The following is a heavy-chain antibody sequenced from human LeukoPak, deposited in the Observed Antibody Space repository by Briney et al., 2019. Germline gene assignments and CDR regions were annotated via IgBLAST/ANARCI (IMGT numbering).Heavy chain of an antibody. V-gene: IGHV3-21*01. Sequence: PGGSLRLSCAASGFTFSSYSMNWVRQAPGKGLEWVSSISSSSSYIYYADSVKGRFTISRDSAKNSLYLQMNSLRAEDTAVYYCARDFRAAAGHFDYWGQGTLVTVSS. CDR2: ISSSSSYI. CDR3: ARDFRAAAGHFDY. D-gene: IGHD6-13*01. CDR1: GFTFSSYS. J-gene: IGHJ4*02.